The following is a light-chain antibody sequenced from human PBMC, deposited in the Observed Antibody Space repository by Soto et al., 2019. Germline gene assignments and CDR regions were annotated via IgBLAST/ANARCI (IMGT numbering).Light chain of an antibody. J-gene: IGKJ1*01. V-gene: IGKV1-6*01. CDR2: ATS. CDR1: QDIRTE. CDR3: LHYYRYPRT. Sequence: AIQTTQSPSSLSSSVGDRVTITCRASQDIRTELGWYQQKPGKAPKLLIYATSSLQGGVPSRFSGSGSGTDFTLTICSLQPEDFAAYDGLHYYRYPRTFVQGTKVEIK.